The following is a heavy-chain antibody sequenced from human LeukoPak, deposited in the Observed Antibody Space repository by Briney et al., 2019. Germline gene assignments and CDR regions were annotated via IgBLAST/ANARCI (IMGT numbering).Heavy chain of an antibody. V-gene: IGHV3-23*01. D-gene: IGHD6-19*01. CDR1: GFTFSSYA. J-gene: IGHJ5*02. CDR3: AKLEAGGYSSGWPRRSWFDP. CDR2: ISGSGGST. Sequence: PGGSLRLSCAASGFTFSSYAMNWVRQAPGKGLEWVSVISGSGGSTYYADSVKGRFTISRDNSKNTLYLQMNSLRAEDTAVYYCAKLEAGGYSSGWPRRSWFDPWGQGTLVTVSS.